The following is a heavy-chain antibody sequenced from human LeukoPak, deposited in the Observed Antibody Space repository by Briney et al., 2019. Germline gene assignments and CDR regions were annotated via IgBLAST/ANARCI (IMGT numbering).Heavy chain of an antibody. V-gene: IGHV4-34*01. Sequence: SETLSLTCAVYGGSFSGYYWSWIRQPPGKGLEWIGEINHSGSTNYNPSLKSRVTISVDTSKNQFSLKLSSVTAADTAVYYCARGYRSYSYYDILTGYYRVAGKTFDYWGQGTLVTVSS. CDR1: GGSFSGYY. CDR3: ARGYRSYSYYDILTGYYRVAGKTFDY. J-gene: IGHJ4*02. CDR2: INHSGST. D-gene: IGHD3-9*01.